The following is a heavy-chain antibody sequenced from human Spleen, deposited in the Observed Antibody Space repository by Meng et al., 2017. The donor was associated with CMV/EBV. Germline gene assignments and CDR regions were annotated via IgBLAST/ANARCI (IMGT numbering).Heavy chain of an antibody. CDR2: ISGSGGST. D-gene: IGHD3-3*01. CDR1: GFTFSSYA. V-gene: IGHV3-23*01. Sequence: ETLSLTCAASGFTFSSYAMSWVRQAPGKGLEWVSAISGSGGSTYYADSVKGRFTISRDNSKNTLYLQMNSLRAEDTAVYYCAKDLLYDFWSGGFDYWGQGTLVTVSS. CDR3: AKDLLYDFWSGGFDY. J-gene: IGHJ4*02.